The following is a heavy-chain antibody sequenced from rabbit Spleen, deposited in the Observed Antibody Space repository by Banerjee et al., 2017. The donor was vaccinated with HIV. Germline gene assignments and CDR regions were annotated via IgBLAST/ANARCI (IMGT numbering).Heavy chain of an antibody. J-gene: IGHJ4*01. CDR1: GFSFSSRYY. CDR3: ARETSSGWGIVSFYFSL. V-gene: IGHV1S40*01. D-gene: IGHD4-1*01. CDR2: IYSGSSGDT. Sequence: QSLEESGGDLVKPGASLTLTCTASGFSFSSRYYMCWVRQAPGKGLEWIACIYSGSSGDTYYASWAKGRITISKTSSTTVTLQMTSLTAADTATYFCARETSSGWGIVSFYFSLWGPGTLVPVS.